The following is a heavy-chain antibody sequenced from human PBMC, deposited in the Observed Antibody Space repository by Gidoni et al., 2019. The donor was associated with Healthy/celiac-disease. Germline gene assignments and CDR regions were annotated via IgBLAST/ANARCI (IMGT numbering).Heavy chain of an antibody. CDR2: ISSSSSTI. Sequence: EVQLVESGGGLVQPGGSLRLSCAASGFPFSSYSMNWVRQAPGKGLEWVSYISSSSSTIYYADSVKGRLTISRDNAKNSLYLQMNSLRAEDTAVYYCARDQGSSGYYSHYYYYYGMDVWGQGTTVTVSS. CDR1: GFPFSSYS. CDR3: ARDQGSSGYYSHYYYYYGMDV. D-gene: IGHD3-22*01. V-gene: IGHV3-48*01. J-gene: IGHJ6*02.